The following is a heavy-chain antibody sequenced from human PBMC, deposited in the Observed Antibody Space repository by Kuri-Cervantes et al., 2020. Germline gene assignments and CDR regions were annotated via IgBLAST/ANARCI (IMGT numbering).Heavy chain of an antibody. CDR2: IKQDGSEK. J-gene: IGHJ4*02. V-gene: IGHV3-7*03. CDR1: GFTFSNAW. D-gene: IGHD2/OR15-2a*01. Sequence: GESLKISCAASGFTFSNAWMSWVRQAPGKGLEWVANIKQDGSEKDYVDSVKGRFTISRDNSKNSLYLQMNSLRSDDTALYYCAKDKGNTYLPDYWGQGTLVTVSS. CDR3: AKDKGNTYLPDY.